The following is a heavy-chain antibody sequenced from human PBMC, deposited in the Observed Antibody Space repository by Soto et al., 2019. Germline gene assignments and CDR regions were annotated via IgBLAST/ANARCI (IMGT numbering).Heavy chain of an antibody. CDR2: INPKSGGT. J-gene: IGHJ6*02. CDR1: GDTFTANY. CDR3: ARGRSSYYGMDV. D-gene: IGHD3-10*01. V-gene: IGHV1-2*02. Sequence: ASVKVSCKASGDTFTANYIHWVRQAPGQGFEWMGWINPKSGGTKYPQKFQGRVTMTRDTSISTAYMELSRLRSDDTAVYYCARGRSSYYGMDVWGQGTTVTVSS.